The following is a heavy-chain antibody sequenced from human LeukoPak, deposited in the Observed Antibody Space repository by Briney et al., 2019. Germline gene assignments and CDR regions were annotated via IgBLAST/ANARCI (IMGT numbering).Heavy chain of an antibody. V-gene: IGHV3-21*01. Sequence: PGGSLRLSCAASGFTFSSYSMNWVRQAPGKGLEWVSSISSSSSYIYYADSVKGRFTISRDNAKNSLYLQMNSLRAEDTAVYYCARDRIAARVIDPWGQGTLVTASS. D-gene: IGHD6-6*01. CDR1: GFTFSSYS. J-gene: IGHJ5*02. CDR3: ARDRIAARVIDP. CDR2: ISSSSSYI.